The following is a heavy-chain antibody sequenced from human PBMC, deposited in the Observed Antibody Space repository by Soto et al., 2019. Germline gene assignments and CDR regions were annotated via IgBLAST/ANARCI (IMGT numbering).Heavy chain of an antibody. J-gene: IGHJ4*02. CDR3: AKARTDRYFDWLFYDY. D-gene: IGHD3-9*01. Sequence: GSLRLSCAASGFTFSSYAMSWVRQAPGKGLEWVSAISGSGGSTYYADSVKGRFTISRDNSKNTLYLQMNSLRAEDTAVYYCAKARTDRYFDWLFYDYWGQGTLVTVSS. V-gene: IGHV3-23*01. CDR1: GFTFSSYA. CDR2: ISGSGGST.